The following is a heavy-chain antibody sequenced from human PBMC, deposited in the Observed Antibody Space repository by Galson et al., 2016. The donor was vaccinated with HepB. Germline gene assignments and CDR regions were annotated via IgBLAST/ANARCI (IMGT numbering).Heavy chain of an antibody. D-gene: IGHD3-3*01. CDR1: GYTFTNYY. Sequence: SVKVSCKASGYTFTNYYMHWVRQAPGQGLEWMGVINPSGDDNRYAQKFQGRVTMTRDTSTSTVYMDVSSLRSEDTAVYYCARDTPSSDTIDGMDVWGQGTTVTVSS. J-gene: IGHJ6*02. CDR3: ARDTPSSDTIDGMDV. CDR2: INPSGDDN. V-gene: IGHV1-46*01.